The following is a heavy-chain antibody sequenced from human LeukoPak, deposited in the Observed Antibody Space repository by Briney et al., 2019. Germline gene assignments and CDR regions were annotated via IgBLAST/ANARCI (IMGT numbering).Heavy chain of an antibody. V-gene: IGHV3-21*01. CDR2: ISSSSSYI. D-gene: IGHD2-2*01. Sequence: PGGSLRLSCAASGFTFSSYSMNWVRQAPGKGLDWVSSISSSSSYIYYADSVKGRFTISRDNAKNSLYLQMNSLRAEDTAVYYCARGGGYCSSTSCPLYYFDYWGQGTLVTVSS. J-gene: IGHJ4*02. CDR1: GFTFSSYS. CDR3: ARGGGYCSSTSCPLYYFDY.